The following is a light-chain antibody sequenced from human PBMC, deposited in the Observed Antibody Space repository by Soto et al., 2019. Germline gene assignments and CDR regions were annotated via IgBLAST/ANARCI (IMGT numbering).Light chain of an antibody. CDR2: GAS. Sequence: EIVLTQSPGTLCLSPGERATLSCRASQSVSSSYLAWYQQKPGQAPRLLIYGASSRATGIPDRFSGSGSGTDFTRTISRLEPEDFAVYYCQQYGSSPWTFGQGTKVEIK. CDR1: QSVSSSY. V-gene: IGKV3-20*01. CDR3: QQYGSSPWT. J-gene: IGKJ1*01.